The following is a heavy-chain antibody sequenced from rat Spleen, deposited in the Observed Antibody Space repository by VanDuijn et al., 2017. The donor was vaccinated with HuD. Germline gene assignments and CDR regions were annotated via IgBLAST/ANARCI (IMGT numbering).Heavy chain of an antibody. J-gene: IGHJ2*01. V-gene: IGHV3-3*01. CDR2: INNAGST. D-gene: IGHD1-10*01. Sequence: EVQLQESGPGLVKPSQSLSLTCSVTGFSITSSYRWNWIRKFPGNKLEWMGYINNAGSTNYNPSLKSRISVTRDTSKNQFFLQLNSVTTEDTATYYCARSLGRVYNNSFDYWGQGVMVTVSS. CDR1: GFSITSSYR. CDR3: ARSLGRVYNNSFDY.